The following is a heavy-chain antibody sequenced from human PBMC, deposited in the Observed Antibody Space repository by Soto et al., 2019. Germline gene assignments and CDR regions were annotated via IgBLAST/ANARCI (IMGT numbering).Heavy chain of an antibody. CDR1: GFTFSSNA. D-gene: IGHD2-2*01. J-gene: IGHJ4*02. Sequence: GGSLRLSCVASGFTFSSNAMSWVRQAPGKGLEWVSSISGSGGNTYHADSVKGRFTISRDNSKRTLYLQMNSLRAEDTAVYYCAKESLGDIVVVPAALGFWGQGPLVTVSS. CDR2: ISGSGGNT. CDR3: AKESLGDIVVVPAALGF. V-gene: IGHV3-23*01.